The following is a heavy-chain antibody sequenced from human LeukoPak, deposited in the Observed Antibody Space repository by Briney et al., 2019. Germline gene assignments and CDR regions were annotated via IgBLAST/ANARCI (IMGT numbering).Heavy chain of an antibody. J-gene: IGHJ4*02. CDR3: AKDWASGNYFDY. D-gene: IGHD1-14*01. Sequence: GGSLRLSCAASGFTIDSYAMSWVRQAPGKGLEWVSAISSGGTTYYADSVKGRFTISRDNSESTLYLQMNSLSAEDTVVYYCAKDWASGNYFDYWGQGTLVTVSS. CDR1: GFTIDSYA. V-gene: IGHV3-23*01. CDR2: ISSGGTT.